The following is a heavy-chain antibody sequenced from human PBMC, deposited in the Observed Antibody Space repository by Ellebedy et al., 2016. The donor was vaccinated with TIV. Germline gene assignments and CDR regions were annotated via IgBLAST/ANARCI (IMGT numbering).Heavy chain of an antibody. CDR1: GYTFTTSD. D-gene: IGHD2-2*01. CDR2: MNPNSGNS. V-gene: IGHV1-8*03. CDR3: ARGRSIEPGATQKNYYYYDLDV. J-gene: IGHJ6*02. Sequence: AASVKVSCKASGYTFTTSDINWVRQAPGQGLEWMGWMNPNSGNSGYAQKFQGRVTISMDTSISTAFVELSSLRSDDTAVYYCARGRSIEPGATQKNYYYYDLDVWGQGTTVAVSS.